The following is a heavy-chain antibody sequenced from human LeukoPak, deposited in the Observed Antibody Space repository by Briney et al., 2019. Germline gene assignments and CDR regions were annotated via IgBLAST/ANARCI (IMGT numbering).Heavy chain of an antibody. CDR2: IYYSGST. Sequence: SETLSLTCTVSGGSISSYYWSWIRQPPGKGLEWIGYIYYSGSTYYNPSLKSRVTISVDTSKNQFSLKLSSVTAADTAVYYCADSSGLNWGQGTLVTVSS. V-gene: IGHV4-59*06. D-gene: IGHD3-22*01. CDR3: ADSSGLN. J-gene: IGHJ4*02. CDR1: GGSISSYY.